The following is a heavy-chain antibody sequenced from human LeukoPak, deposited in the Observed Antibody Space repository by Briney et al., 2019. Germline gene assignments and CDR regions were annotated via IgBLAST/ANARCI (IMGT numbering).Heavy chain of an antibody. Sequence: GSLRLSCAASWFAVSSNYMSWVRPAPGKGLECVSVIGNDGSTYYVNYVKGRFTISRDISKNMLYLQMNRLRAEDTALYYCARGGITIFGVAIPNFDYWGQGTLVTVSS. V-gene: IGHV3-53*01. CDR3: ARGGITIFGVAIPNFDY. CDR1: WFAVSSNY. J-gene: IGHJ4*02. D-gene: IGHD3-3*01. CDR2: IGNDGST.